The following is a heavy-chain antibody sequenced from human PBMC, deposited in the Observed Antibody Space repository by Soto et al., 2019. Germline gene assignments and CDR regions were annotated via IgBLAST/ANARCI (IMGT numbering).Heavy chain of an antibody. CDR3: ARVGAYFGEFDYFDY. CDR2: ISRNSDYI. V-gene: IGHV3-21*01. CDR1: GFTFSSYS. D-gene: IGHD3-10*01. Sequence: EVQLVESGGGLVKPGWSLRLSCAASGFTFSSYSMNWVRQAPGKGLEWVSSISRNSDYIYYSDSVKGRFIISRDNAGTALYLLMNSLRAEDTAVYYFARVGAYFGEFDYFDYWGQGALVTVSS. J-gene: IGHJ4*02.